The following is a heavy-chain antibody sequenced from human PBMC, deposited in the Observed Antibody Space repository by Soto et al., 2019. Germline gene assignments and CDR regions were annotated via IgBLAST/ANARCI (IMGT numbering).Heavy chain of an antibody. D-gene: IGHD1-1*01. Sequence: ASVKVSCKASGYAFTGFGITWVRQAPGQGLEWMGWISAYNDNTNYAQKFQDRVTMTTDTSTSTAHMELRSLRSDDTAVYYCARENWNYDYYYGMDIWGQGTTVTVSS. V-gene: IGHV1-18*04. CDR3: ARENWNYDYYYGMDI. J-gene: IGHJ6*02. CDR2: ISAYNDNT. CDR1: GYAFTGFG.